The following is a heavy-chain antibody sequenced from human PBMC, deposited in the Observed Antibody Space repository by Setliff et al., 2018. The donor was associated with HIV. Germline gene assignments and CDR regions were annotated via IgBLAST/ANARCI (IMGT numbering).Heavy chain of an antibody. D-gene: IGHD3-9*01. V-gene: IGHV1-2*02. CDR1: GYTFTGYY. J-gene: IGHJ4*01. CDR3: ARGSLLGYFDWLFPD. Sequence: WASVKVSCKASGYTFTGYYMLWVRQAPGQGFEWMGWINPNSGSTNYAQKFQVRVTMTRDTSISTTYMELSRLRSNDTAVYYCARGSLLGYFDWLFPDWGQGTLVTVSS. CDR2: INPNSGST.